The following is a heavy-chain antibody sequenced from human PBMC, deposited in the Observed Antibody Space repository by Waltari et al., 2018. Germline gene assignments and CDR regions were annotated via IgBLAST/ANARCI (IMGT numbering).Heavy chain of an antibody. D-gene: IGHD3-16*01. J-gene: IGHJ4*02. CDR3: ARDLVHYFDY. V-gene: IGHV3-53*01. CDR2: LYSAGHT. CDR1: GLTLSDNY. Sequence: EVQLVESGGGLIQPGGSLRLSCAASGLTLSDNYMSWVRQARGKGLEWVSVLYSAGHTYYADSVKGRFTISRDSSKNTLYLQMNSLRTEDTAVYYCARDLVHYFDYWGQGTLVTVSS.